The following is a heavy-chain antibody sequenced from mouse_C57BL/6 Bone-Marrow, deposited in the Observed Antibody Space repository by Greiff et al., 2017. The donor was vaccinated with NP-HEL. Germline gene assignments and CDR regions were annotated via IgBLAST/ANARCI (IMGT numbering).Heavy chain of an antibody. J-gene: IGHJ2*01. CDR3: ARWGAYYSNYDYFDY. Sequence: QVQLQQPGAELVKPGASVKMSCKASGYTFTSYWITWVKQRPGQGLEWIGDIYPGSGSTNYNEKFKSKATLTVDTSSSTAYMQLSSLTSEDSAVYYCARWGAYYSNYDYFDYWGQGTTLTVSS. CDR1: GYTFTSYW. V-gene: IGHV1-55*01. CDR2: IYPGSGST. D-gene: IGHD2-5*01.